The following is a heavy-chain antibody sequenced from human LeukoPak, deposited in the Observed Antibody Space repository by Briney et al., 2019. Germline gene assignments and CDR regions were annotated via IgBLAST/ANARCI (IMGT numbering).Heavy chain of an antibody. CDR2: IYTSGST. D-gene: IGHD2-15*01. J-gene: IGHJ4*02. CDR1: GGSISSGSYY. CDR3: ARATYSANRFDY. Sequence: SETLSLTCTVSGGSISSGSYYWSWIRQPAGKGLEWIGRIYTSGSTNYNPSLKSRVTISVDTSKNQFSLKLSSVTAADTAVNHCARATYSANRFDYWGQGTLVTVSS. V-gene: IGHV4-61*02.